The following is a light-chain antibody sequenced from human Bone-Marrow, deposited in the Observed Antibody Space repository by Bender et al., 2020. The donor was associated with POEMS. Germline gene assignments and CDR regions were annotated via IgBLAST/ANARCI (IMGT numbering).Light chain of an antibody. CDR3: QTWGTAIV. CDR1: GGHTRDT. Sequence: QLVLTQSPSVSASLGGSVKLTCTLTGGHTRDTIAWHQQQPEKGPRFLMKLYGDGRHTKGAGIPDRFSGSSSGAERSLTISNLQSEDEADYYCQTWGTAIVFGGGTTLTVL. V-gene: IGLV4-69*01. J-gene: IGLJ2*01. CDR2: LYGDGRH.